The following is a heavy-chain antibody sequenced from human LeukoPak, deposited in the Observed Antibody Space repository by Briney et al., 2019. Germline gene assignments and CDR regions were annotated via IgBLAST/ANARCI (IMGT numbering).Heavy chain of an antibody. CDR1: RGTFSSYA. V-gene: IGHV1-69*04. CDR3: ARASPVGQTFDY. Sequence: SVKVSCKASRGTFSSYAISWVRQAPGQGLEWMGRIIPILGIANYAQKFQGRVTITADKSTSTAYMELSSLRSEDTAVYYCARASPVGQTFDYWGQGTLVTVSS. CDR2: IIPILGIA. J-gene: IGHJ4*02. D-gene: IGHD1-26*01.